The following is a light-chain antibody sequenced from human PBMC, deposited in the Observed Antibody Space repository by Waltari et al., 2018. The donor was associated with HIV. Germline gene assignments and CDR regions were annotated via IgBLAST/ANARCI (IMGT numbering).Light chain of an antibody. CDR3: VLYMGSGLWV. V-gene: IGLV8-61*01. J-gene: IGLJ3*02. CDR1: SGSVSTSYY. CDR2: STN. Sequence: QTVVTQEPSFSVSPGGTVTLTCGVSSGSVSTSYYPSWYQQTPGQAPRTLIHSTNTRSSGVPDRFSGSIVGNKAALTITGAQADDESDYYCVLYMGSGLWVFGGGTKLTVL.